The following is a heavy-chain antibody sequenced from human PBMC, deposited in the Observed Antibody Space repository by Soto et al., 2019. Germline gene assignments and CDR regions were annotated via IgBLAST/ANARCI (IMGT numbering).Heavy chain of an antibody. J-gene: IGHJ4*02. CDR2: IKQDGSEK. V-gene: IGHV3-7*03. Sequence: EVQLVESGGGLVQPGGSLRLSCAASGFSFTNYWMSWVRQAPGKGLEWVANIKQDGSEKYYVDSVKGRFTISRDNAKNSLYLQMNGLRAEDTAVYYCARVSYGDYYFDCWGKGTLVTFSS. D-gene: IGHD4-17*01. CDR1: GFSFTNYW. CDR3: ARVSYGDYYFDC.